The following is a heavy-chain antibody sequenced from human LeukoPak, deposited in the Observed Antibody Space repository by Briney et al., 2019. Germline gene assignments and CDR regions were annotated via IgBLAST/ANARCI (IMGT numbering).Heavy chain of an antibody. CDR2: ISSSSSYT. J-gene: IGHJ4*02. V-gene: IGHV3-11*05. CDR3: ARDSGYSGYSDY. Sequence: GGSLRLSCAASGFTFSDYYMSWIRQAPGKGLEWVSYISSSSSYTDYADSVKGRFTISRDNAKDSLNLQMNSLRAEDTAVYYCARDSGYSGYSDYWGQGTLVTVSS. CDR1: GFTFSDYY. D-gene: IGHD5-12*01.